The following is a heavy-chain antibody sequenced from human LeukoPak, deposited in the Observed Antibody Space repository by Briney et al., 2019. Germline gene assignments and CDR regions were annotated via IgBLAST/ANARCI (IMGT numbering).Heavy chain of an antibody. J-gene: IGHJ4*02. CDR3: AGDNVDLLATGPFDY. V-gene: IGHV1-2*02. CDR1: GYTFTGYY. CDR2: INRNSGGT. Sequence: ASVKVSCKASGYTFTGYYMHWVRQAPGRGLEWMGWINRNSGGTNYAQKFQGRVTMTRDTSISTAYMELSRLRSDGTAVYYCAGDNVDLLATGPFDYWGQGTLVTVSS. D-gene: IGHD5-12*01.